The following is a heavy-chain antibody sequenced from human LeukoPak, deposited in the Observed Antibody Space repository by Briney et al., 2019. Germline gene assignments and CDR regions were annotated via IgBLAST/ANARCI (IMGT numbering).Heavy chain of an antibody. D-gene: IGHD2-8*02. Sequence: SETLSLTCAVSGDSISSRNWWSWVRQPPGKGLDWIGEISHGGSTKYNPSLKNRVTISKDNFKNEFSLRLNSVTAADTAVYFCTRSGGWWSLDYWGQGAQVTVSS. J-gene: IGHJ4*02. CDR1: GDSISSRNW. CDR2: ISHGGST. CDR3: TRSGGWWSLDY. V-gene: IGHV4-4*02.